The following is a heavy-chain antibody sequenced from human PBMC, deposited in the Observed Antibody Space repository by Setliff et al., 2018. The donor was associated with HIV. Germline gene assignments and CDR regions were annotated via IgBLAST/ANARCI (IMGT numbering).Heavy chain of an antibody. V-gene: IGHV3-7*01. CDR3: AKVLGAYGDSFFDY. D-gene: IGHD4-17*01. CDR2: IKQDGSEK. CDR1: GFTFSSYW. Sequence: GGSLRLSCAASGFTFSSYWMSWVRQAPGKGLEWVANIKQDGSEKYYVDSVKGRFTISRDNAKNSLYLQMNSLRAEDTAVYYCAKVLGAYGDSFFDYWGQGTLVTVSS. J-gene: IGHJ4*02.